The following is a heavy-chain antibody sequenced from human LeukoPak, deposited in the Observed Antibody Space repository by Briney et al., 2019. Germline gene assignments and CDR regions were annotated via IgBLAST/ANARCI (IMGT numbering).Heavy chain of an antibody. J-gene: IGHJ1*01. CDR3: ARVDSGSACAS. V-gene: IGHV3-64*01. D-gene: IGHD6-19*01. CDR1: GFTFSSYA. CDR2: SSTNGGST. Sequence: GGSLRLSCAASGFTFSSYAMHWVRQAPGKGLEYVSASSTNGGSTYYANSVKGRFTISRDNSKNTLYLQMGSLRAEDMAVYYCARVDSGSACASWGQGILVTVSS.